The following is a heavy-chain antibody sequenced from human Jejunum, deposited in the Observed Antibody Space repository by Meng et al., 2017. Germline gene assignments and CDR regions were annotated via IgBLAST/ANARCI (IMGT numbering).Heavy chain of an antibody. CDR1: GVTFSGYW. CDR2: INTDGSST. CDR3: ARASQTGDLPGI. J-gene: IGHJ4*02. V-gene: IGHV3-74*01. Sequence: GQLVESGGGFVQPGGSLWRSFAASGVTFSGYWMHWVRQAPGKGLVWVSRINTDGSSTTYADSVKGRFTISRDNAKNTLYLQMNNLRAEDTAVYYCARASQTGDLPGIWGQGTLVTVSS. D-gene: IGHD7-27*01.